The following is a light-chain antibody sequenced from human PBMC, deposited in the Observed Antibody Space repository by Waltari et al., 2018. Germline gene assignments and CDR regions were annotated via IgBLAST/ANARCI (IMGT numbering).Light chain of an antibody. CDR3: MQALQTPWT. Sequence: DIVMTLSPLSLPVTPGGPASISCRSSQSLLHSNGYNYLDWYLQKPGQSPQLLIYLGSNRASGVPDRFSGSGSGTDFTLKISRVEAEDVGVYYCMQALQTPWTFGQGTKVEIK. CDR1: QSLLHSNGYNY. CDR2: LGS. J-gene: IGKJ1*01. V-gene: IGKV2-28*01.